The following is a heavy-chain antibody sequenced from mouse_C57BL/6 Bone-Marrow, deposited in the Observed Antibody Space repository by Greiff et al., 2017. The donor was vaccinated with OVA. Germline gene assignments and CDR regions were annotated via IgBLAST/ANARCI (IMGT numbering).Heavy chain of an antibody. Sequence: DVKLVESGEGLVKPGGSLKLSCAASGFTFSSYAMSWVRQTPEQRLEWVAYISSGGDYIYYADTVKGRFTISRDNARNTLYLQMSSLTSEDTAMYYCTRDGKFITTVGPFAYWGQGTLVTVSA. CDR1: GFTFSSYA. D-gene: IGHD1-1*01. J-gene: IGHJ3*01. CDR2: ISSGGDYI. CDR3: TRDGKFITTVGPFAY. V-gene: IGHV5-9-1*02.